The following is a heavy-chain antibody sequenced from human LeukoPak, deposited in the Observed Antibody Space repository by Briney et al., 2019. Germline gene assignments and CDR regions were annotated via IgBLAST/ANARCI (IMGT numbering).Heavy chain of an antibody. Sequence: PSQTLSLTCNVSGGSIASGGYHWSWIRQHPGEGLEWIGYICYAGSSYYNPSLTSRVTISVDTSKNQFSLRLTSVTATDTAVYYCARGDYSMSGDYFPFDYWGPGTLVTVSS. J-gene: IGHJ4*02. CDR3: ARGDYSMSGDYFPFDY. V-gene: IGHV4-31*03. CDR1: GGSIASGGYH. CDR2: ICYAGSS. D-gene: IGHD3-22*01.